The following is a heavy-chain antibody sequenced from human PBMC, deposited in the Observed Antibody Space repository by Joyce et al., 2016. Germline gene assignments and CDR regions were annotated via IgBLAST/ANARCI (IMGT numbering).Heavy chain of an antibody. D-gene: IGHD5-12*01. V-gene: IGHV3-30*18. CDR1: GFTFSSYG. J-gene: IGHJ4*02. CDR2: ISHDASDR. CDR3: AKETGLRLRDRWSFDS. Sequence: QVQVVESGGGVVQPGRSLRLSCAASGFTFSSYGLHWVRQSQGKGLEWVAVISHDASDRYYSDSVKGRFTISRDNSKNTLFLQMNSLRVEDTAVYYCAKETGLRLRDRWSFDSWGQGTLVTVSS.